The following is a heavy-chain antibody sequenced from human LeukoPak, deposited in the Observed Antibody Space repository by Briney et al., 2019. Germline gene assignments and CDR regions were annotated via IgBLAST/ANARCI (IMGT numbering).Heavy chain of an antibody. D-gene: IGHD1-26*01. V-gene: IGHV4-4*07. CDR3: ARHTRMWGYFDY. CDR2: LYASGPT. J-gene: IGHJ4*02. CDR1: GVSISTYY. Sequence: PSETLSLTCTVSGVSISTYYWSWFRQPAGNGLEWIGRLYASGPTNYNPSLKSRVTMSVDTSKNQLSLNVNSVTVADTAVYFCARHTRMWGYFDYWGQGTLVAVSS.